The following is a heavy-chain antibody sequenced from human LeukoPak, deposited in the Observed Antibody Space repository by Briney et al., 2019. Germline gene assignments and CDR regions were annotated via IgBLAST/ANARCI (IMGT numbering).Heavy chain of an antibody. D-gene: IGHD2-2*02. CDR1: GYTFTSYA. CDR3: ARVGLVDQLLYQLDY. CDR2: INTNTGNP. Sequence: ASVKVSCKASGYTFTSYAMNWVRQAPGQGLEWMGWINTNTGNPTYAQGFTGRFVFSLDTSVSTAYLQISSLKAEDTAVYYCARVGLVDQLLYQLDYWGQGTLVTVSS. V-gene: IGHV7-4-1*02. J-gene: IGHJ4*02.